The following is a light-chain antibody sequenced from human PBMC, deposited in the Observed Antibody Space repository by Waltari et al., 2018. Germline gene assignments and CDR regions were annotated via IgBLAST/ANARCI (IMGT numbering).Light chain of an antibody. Sequence: QSALTQPASVSGSPGQSITISCTGTSSDGGGHNLVSCHQQTPGKAPKFIIYGVSNRPSVVSNRCSGSKSGNTASLTISGLQAEDEADYYCTSYITTRGDWVFGGGTKLTVL. V-gene: IGLV2-14*01. CDR2: GVS. CDR3: TSYITTRGDWV. J-gene: IGLJ3*02. CDR1: SSDGGGHNL.